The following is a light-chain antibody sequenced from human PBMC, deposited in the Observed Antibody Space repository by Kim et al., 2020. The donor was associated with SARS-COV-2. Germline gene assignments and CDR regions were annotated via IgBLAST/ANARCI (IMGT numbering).Light chain of an antibody. Sequence: ASVGERVTIACRASQSISSWLAWYQQKPGKAPKLLIYKASSLESGVPSRFSGSGSGTEFTLTISSLQPDDFATYYCQQYNSDPWTFGQGTKVDSK. V-gene: IGKV1-5*03. CDR1: QSISSW. J-gene: IGKJ1*01. CDR2: KAS. CDR3: QQYNSDPWT.